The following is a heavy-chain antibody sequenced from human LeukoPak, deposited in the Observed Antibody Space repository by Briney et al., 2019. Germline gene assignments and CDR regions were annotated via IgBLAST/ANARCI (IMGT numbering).Heavy chain of an antibody. V-gene: IGHV3-30*04. CDR3: ARDLSYSSSWLHDYYGMDV. Sequence: GRSLRLSCAASGFTFSSYAMHWVRQAPGKGLEWVAVISYDGSNKYYADSVKGRFTISRDNSKNTLYLQMNSPRAEDTAVYYCARDLSYSSSWLHDYYGMDVWGQGTTVTVSS. CDR2: ISYDGSNK. J-gene: IGHJ6*02. CDR1: GFTFSSYA. D-gene: IGHD6-13*01.